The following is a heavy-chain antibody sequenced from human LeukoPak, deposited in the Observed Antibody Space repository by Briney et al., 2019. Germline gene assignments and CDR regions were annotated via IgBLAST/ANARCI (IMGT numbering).Heavy chain of an antibody. V-gene: IGHV1-18*01. CDR1: GYTFTKNG. J-gene: IGHJ4*02. D-gene: IGHD3-22*01. CDR2: ISPYNGNT. Sequence: ASVKVSCKASGYTFTKNGISWVRQAPGRGLEWMGWISPYNGNTNYAQKFQGRVTMTTDTSTSTAHMELRSLRSDDTAVYYCAKDDYYDTSGRYWGQGTLVTVSS. CDR3: AKDDYYDTSGRY.